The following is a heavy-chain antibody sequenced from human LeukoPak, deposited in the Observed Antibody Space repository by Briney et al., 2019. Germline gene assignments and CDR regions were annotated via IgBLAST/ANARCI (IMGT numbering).Heavy chain of an antibody. Sequence: GGSLRLSCAASGFTFSSYGMHWVRQAPGKGLEWVAVISYDGSSKYYADSVKGRFTISRDNSKNTLYLQMNSLIADDTAVYYCTRGYGSFDNWGQGTLVIVSS. CDR1: GFTFSSYG. CDR3: TRGYGSFDN. D-gene: IGHD3-10*01. J-gene: IGHJ4*02. CDR2: ISYDGSSK. V-gene: IGHV3-30*03.